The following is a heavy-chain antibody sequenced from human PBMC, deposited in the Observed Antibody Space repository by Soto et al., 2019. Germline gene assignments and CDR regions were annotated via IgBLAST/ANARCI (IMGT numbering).Heavy chain of an antibody. J-gene: IGHJ4*02. CDR2: IIPIFGTA. D-gene: IGHD1-26*01. CDR1: GGTLSTYA. CDR3: AMGGNYPQKLVY. Sequence: SVKVSCKASGGTLSTYAISWVRQAPGQGLEWMGGIIPIFGTANYAQMFQGRVTITADKSTSTAYMELSSLTAADTAVYYCAMGGNYPQKLVYWGQGTLVTVSS. V-gene: IGHV1-69*06.